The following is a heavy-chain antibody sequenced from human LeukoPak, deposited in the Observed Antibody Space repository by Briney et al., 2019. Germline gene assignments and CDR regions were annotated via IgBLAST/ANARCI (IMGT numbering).Heavy chain of an antibody. CDR3: ARVDYGGNSEAYYFDY. CDR2: ISSSSSTI. V-gene: IGHV3-48*01. Sequence: GGSLRLSCAASGFTFSSYSMNWVRQAPGKGLEWVSYISSSSSTIYYADSVKVRFTISRDNAKNSLYLQMNSLRAEDTAVYYCARVDYGGNSEAYYFDYWGQGTLVTVSS. J-gene: IGHJ4*02. D-gene: IGHD4-23*01. CDR1: GFTFSSYS.